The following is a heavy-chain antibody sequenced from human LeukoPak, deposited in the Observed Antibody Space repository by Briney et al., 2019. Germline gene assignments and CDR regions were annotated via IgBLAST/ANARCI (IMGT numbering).Heavy chain of an antibody. CDR1: GFTFSSYS. J-gene: IGHJ6*03. Sequence: GVSLRLSCAASGFTFSSYSMNWVRQAPGKGLEWVSFISTSSSYIHNADSVKGRFTISRDNAENSLYLQMNSLRAEDTAVYYCARAAIAAARIYYYMDVWGKGTTVTVSS. CDR2: ISTSSSYI. V-gene: IGHV3-21*01. CDR3: ARAAIAAARIYYYMDV. D-gene: IGHD6-13*01.